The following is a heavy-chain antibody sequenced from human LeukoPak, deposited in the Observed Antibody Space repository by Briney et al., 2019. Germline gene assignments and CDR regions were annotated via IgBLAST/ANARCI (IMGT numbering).Heavy chain of an antibody. CDR1: GGTFSSYA. J-gene: IGHJ4*02. V-gene: IGHV1-69*04. D-gene: IGHD3-22*01. CDR3: ARVPPPQTYYYDR. CDR2: IIPILGIA. Sequence: SVKVSCKASGGTFSSYAISWVRQAPGQGLEWMGRIIPILGIANYAQKFQGRVTITADKSTSTAYMELSSLRSEDTAVYYCARVPPPQTYYYDRWGQGTLVTVSS.